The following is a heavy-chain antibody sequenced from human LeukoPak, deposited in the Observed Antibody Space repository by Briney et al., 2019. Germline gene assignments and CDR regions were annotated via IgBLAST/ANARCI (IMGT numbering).Heavy chain of an antibody. J-gene: IGHJ4*02. V-gene: IGHV3-43*01. D-gene: IGHD4-11*01. Sequence: GGSLRLSCAASGFTFDDYTMHWVRQALGKGLEWVSLISWDGGSTYYADSVKGRFTISRDNSKNSLYLQMNSLRTEDTALYYCATLWMTTADYWGQGTLVTVSS. CDR1: GFTFDDYT. CDR2: ISWDGGST. CDR3: ATLWMTTADY.